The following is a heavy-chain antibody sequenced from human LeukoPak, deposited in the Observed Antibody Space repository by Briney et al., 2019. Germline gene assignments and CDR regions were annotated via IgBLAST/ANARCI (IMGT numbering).Heavy chain of an antibody. CDR2: IYHSGST. V-gene: IGHV4-4*02. J-gene: IGHJ4*02. D-gene: IGHD2-2*01. CDR1: GGSISSSNW. CDR3: ARGPSKVPRYQPLLRRGVMGPYFDY. Sequence: SETLSLTCAVSGGSISSSNWWSWVRQPPGKGLEWIGEIYHSGSTNYNPSLKSRVTISVDKSKNQFSLKLSSVTAADTAVYYCARGPSKVPRYQPLLRRGVMGPYFDYWGQGTLVTVSS.